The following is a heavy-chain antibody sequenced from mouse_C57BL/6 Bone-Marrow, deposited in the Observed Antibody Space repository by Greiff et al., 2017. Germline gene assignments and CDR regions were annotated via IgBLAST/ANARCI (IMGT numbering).Heavy chain of an antibody. CDR3: ARHERYYDYEGYFDY. CDR1: GYIFTEYT. CDR2: FYPGSGSI. D-gene: IGHD2-4*01. Sequence: VQLQQSGAELEKPGASVKLSCKASGYIFTEYTIHWVKQRSGQGLEWIGWFYPGSGSIKYNERFKDKATLTADKSSNTVYMELSRLTSEDSAVYFCARHERYYDYEGYFDYWGQGTTLTVSS. V-gene: IGHV1-62-2*01. J-gene: IGHJ2*01.